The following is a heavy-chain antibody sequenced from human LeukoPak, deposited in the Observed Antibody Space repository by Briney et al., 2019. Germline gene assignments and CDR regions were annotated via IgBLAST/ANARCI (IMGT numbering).Heavy chain of an antibody. CDR1: GFTFSSYG. CDR3: AREGPDSSSWASFDY. V-gene: IGHV3-33*01. CDR2: IWYDGSNK. D-gene: IGHD6-13*01. J-gene: IGHJ4*02. Sequence: GSLRLSCAASGFTFSSYGMHWVRQAPGKGLEWVAVIWYDGSNKYYADSVKGRFTISRDNSKNTLYLQMNSLRAEDTAVYYCAREGPDSSSWASFDYWGQGTLVTVSS.